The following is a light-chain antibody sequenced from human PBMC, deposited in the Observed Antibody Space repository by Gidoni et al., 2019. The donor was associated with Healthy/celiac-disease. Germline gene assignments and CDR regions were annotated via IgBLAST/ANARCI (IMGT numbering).Light chain of an antibody. CDR2: WAS. V-gene: IGKV4-1*01. Sequence: FAMPWSPLSLAVSLGERATINCKSSQCVLYSFNNKNYLARYQHKPGQPPKLLIYWASTRESGVPDRLNSGGSGTDFTITSSSLQGEDVADYYCQQYYSTPTFGQGTQLEIK. CDR3: QQYYSTPT. J-gene: IGKJ5*01. CDR1: QCVLYSFNNKNY.